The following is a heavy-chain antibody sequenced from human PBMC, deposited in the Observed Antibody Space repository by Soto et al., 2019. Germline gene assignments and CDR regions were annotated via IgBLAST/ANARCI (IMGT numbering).Heavy chain of an antibody. V-gene: IGHV1-3*01. D-gene: IGHD6-13*01. CDR3: ARGLSKRRPATLAAAGRAEYFQH. Sequence: ASVKVSCKASGYTFTSYAVHWVRQAPGQRLEWMGWINAGNGNTKYSQKFQGRVTITRDTSASTAYMELSSLRSEDTAVYYCARGLSKRRPATLAAAGRAEYFQHWGQGTLVTVSS. CDR2: INAGNGNT. CDR1: GYTFTSYA. J-gene: IGHJ1*01.